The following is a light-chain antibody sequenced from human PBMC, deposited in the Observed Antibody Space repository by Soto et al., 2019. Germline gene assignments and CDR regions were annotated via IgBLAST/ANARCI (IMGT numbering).Light chain of an antibody. CDR3: QQSLTMPIT. J-gene: IGKJ5*01. V-gene: IGKV1-5*01. CDR1: QSISSW. CDR2: SAS. Sequence: DVEMTQNPSTLSASVGDIVASSCLASQSISSWLAWYLQRPGQAPKLLIRSASTLQRGVPSRFSGSGSRTEFTLTIADLQPDDFGTYYCQQSLTMPITFGHRTRLEI.